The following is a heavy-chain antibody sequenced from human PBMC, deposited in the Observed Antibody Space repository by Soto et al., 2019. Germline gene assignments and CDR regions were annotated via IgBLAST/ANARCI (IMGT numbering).Heavy chain of an antibody. CDR3: ARDLYIHTRRDGYNFGFPNY. V-gene: IGHV3-23*01. CDR1: GFTFSNYA. CDR2: ISGGGNT. Sequence: SGGSLRLSCAASGFTFSNYAMTWVRRAPGKGLEWVSSISGGGNTYYADSVKGRFTISRDNSKSTLYLQMDSLRVEDTAVYYCARDLYIHTRRDGYNFGFPNYWGQGTLVTVS. D-gene: IGHD5-12*01. J-gene: IGHJ4*02.